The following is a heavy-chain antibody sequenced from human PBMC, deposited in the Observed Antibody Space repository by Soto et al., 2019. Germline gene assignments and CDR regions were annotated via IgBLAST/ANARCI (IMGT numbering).Heavy chain of an antibody. CDR1: GYTFTSYY. J-gene: IGHJ6*03. D-gene: IGHD3-3*01. Sequence: ASVKVSCKASGYTFTSYYMHWVRQAPGQGLEWMGIINPSGGSTSYAQKFQGRVTMTRDTSTSTVYMELSSLRSEDTAVYYCARADYDFWSGLPTPAIYYTDVWGKDTTVTVPS. V-gene: IGHV1-46*03. CDR3: ARADYDFWSGLPTPAIYYTDV. CDR2: INPSGGST.